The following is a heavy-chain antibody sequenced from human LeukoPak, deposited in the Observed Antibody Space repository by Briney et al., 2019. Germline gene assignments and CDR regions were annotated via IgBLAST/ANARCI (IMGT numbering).Heavy chain of an antibody. Sequence: SETLSLTCTVSGGSISSYYWSWIRQPPGKGLEWIGSIYYSGSTYYNPSLKSRVTISVDTSKNQFSLKLSSVTAADTAVYYCARQPDPDYYDSSGYPHWGQGTLVTVSS. J-gene: IGHJ4*02. D-gene: IGHD3-22*01. CDR2: IYYSGST. CDR1: GGSISSYY. V-gene: IGHV4-39*01. CDR3: ARQPDPDYYDSSGYPH.